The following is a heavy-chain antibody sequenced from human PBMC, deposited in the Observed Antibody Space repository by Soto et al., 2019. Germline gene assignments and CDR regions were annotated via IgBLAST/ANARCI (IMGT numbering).Heavy chain of an antibody. CDR3: ARVFENPNWQWLAQAPNWFDP. J-gene: IGHJ5*02. CDR1: GGTFSSYA. D-gene: IGHD6-19*01. V-gene: IGHV1-69*13. CDR2: IIPIFGTA. Sequence: GASVKVSCKASGGTFSSYAISWVRQAPGQGLEWMGGIIPIFGTANYVQKFQGRVTITADESTSTAYMELSSLRSEDTAVYCCARVFENPNWQWLAQAPNWFDPWGQGTLVTVSS.